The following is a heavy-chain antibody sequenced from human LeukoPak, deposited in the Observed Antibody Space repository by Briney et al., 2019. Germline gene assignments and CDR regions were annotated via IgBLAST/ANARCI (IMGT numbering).Heavy chain of an antibody. CDR1: GGSISSYY. CDR2: INHSGST. V-gene: IGHV4-34*01. J-gene: IGHJ4*02. D-gene: IGHD3-10*01. CDR3: ARGRFRFDY. Sequence: SETLSLTCTVSGGSISSYYWSWIRQPPGKGLEWIGEINHSGSTNYNPSLKSRVTISVDTSKNQFSLKLSSVTAADTAVYYCARGRFRFDYWGQGTLVTVSS.